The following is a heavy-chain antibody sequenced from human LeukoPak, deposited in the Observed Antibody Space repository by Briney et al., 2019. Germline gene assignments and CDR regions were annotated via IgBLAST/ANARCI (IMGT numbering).Heavy chain of an antibody. J-gene: IGHJ4*02. D-gene: IGHD6-13*01. CDR3: ARHNTYSSGWYCLDD. Sequence: GGSLRLSCAASGFSFSTYWMSCVRQAPGKGLEWVANIKQDGSEKYYVDSVKGRFTISRDNAKNSLYLQMNSLRAEDTAVYYCARHNTYSSGWYCLDDWGQGTRVTVSS. CDR2: IKQDGSEK. V-gene: IGHV3-7*02. CDR1: GFSFSTYW.